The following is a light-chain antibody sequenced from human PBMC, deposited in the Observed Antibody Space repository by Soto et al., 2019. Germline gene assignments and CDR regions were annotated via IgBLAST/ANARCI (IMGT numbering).Light chain of an antibody. V-gene: IGKV3-15*01. CDR3: QQYYNWPQLT. CDR2: GAY. CDR1: QSVSSS. J-gene: IGKJ4*01. Sequence: IVVTQSPATLSVSPGETVTLSCRVSQSVSSSLAWYQQKPGQAPRLLISGAYTRATGIPARFSGRGSGTEFTLTISGLQSEDFAGYYCQQYYNWPQLTFGGGSRVEIE.